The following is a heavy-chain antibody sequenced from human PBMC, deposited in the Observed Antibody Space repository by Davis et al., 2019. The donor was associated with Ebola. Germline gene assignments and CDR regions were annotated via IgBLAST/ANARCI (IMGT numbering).Heavy chain of an antibody. CDR1: RYTFTNYY. CDR2: INPNDGRT. D-gene: IGHD5-12*01. Sequence: ASVPVSCKASRYTFTNYYMHWLRQAPGQGLEWMGMINPNDGRTIYAQKFQARVTVTRDTSTTTVYMDLSSLGSEDTARYYCTTPGGQDSGYDVFDIWGQGTMVTVSS. CDR3: TTPGGQDSGYDVFDI. V-gene: IGHV1-46*03. J-gene: IGHJ3*02.